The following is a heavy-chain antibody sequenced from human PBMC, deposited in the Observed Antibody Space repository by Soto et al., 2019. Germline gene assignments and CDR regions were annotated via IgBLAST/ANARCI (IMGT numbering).Heavy chain of an antibody. Sequence: ESGPTLVNPAETLTLTCTVSGLSLSKPRIGVSWIRQPPGKALEWLAHIFSNDEKSYSTSLKSRLTVSKDTSKSQVVVTMTNMDPVDTATYYCARTAAVYCSGDNCDPTPYYNNWGPGTLVTVSS. CDR1: GLSLSKPRIG. D-gene: IGHD2-15*01. CDR3: ARTAAVYCSGDNCDPTPYYNN. V-gene: IGHV2-26*01. J-gene: IGHJ4*02. CDR2: IFSNDEK.